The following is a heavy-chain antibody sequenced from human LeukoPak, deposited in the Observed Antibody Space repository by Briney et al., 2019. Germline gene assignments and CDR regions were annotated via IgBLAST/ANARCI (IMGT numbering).Heavy chain of an antibody. CDR2: INHSGST. D-gene: IGHD3-9*01. Sequence: PSETLSLTGAVYGGSFSGYYWSWIRQPPGKGLEWIGEINHSGSTNYNPSLKSRVTISVDTSKNQFSLKLSSVTAADTAVYYCARDHYDILTGYSWREHWFDPWGQGTLVTVSS. V-gene: IGHV4-34*01. CDR1: GGSFSGYY. J-gene: IGHJ5*02. CDR3: ARDHYDILTGYSWREHWFDP.